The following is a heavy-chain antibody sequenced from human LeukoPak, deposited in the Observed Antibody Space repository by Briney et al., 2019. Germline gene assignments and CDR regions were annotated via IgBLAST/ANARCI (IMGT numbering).Heavy chain of an antibody. CDR3: ARGGSYYYGSGERNNWFDP. Sequence: SETLSLTCTVSGGSISSYYWSWIRQPAGKGLEWIGRIYTSGSTNYNPSLKSRVTMSVDTSKNQFSLKLSSVTAADTAVYYCARGGSYYYGSGERNNWFDPWGHGTLVTVSS. V-gene: IGHV4-4*07. CDR2: IYTSGST. J-gene: IGHJ5*02. D-gene: IGHD3-10*01. CDR1: GGSISSYY.